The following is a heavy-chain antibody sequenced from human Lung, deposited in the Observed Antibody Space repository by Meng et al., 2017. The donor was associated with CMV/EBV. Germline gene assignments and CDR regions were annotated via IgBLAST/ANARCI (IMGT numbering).Heavy chain of an antibody. CDR1: GFTFSSYW. CDR3: ARRPWGLDV. J-gene: IGHJ6*02. V-gene: IGHV3-7*01. CDR2: INQDGSEK. Sequence: GVLKISCAASGFTFSSYWMSWVRQAPGKGLEWVANINQDGSEKYYVDSVEGRFTISRDNAKDSLYLQMNALRAEDTAVYYCARRPWGLDVWGQGTTVTVSS.